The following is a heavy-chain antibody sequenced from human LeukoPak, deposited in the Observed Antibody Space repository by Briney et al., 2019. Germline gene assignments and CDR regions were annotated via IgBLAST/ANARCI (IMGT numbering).Heavy chain of an antibody. CDR2: ISYDGSNK. Sequence: GGSLRLSCAASGFTFSSYAMHWVSQAPGKGLEWVAVISYDGSNKYYADSAKGRFTTSRDNSRNTLYLQMNSLRAEDTAVYYCAREGGAVAHGFDYWGHGTLVTVSS. CDR3: AREGGAVAHGFDY. V-gene: IGHV3-30-3*01. J-gene: IGHJ4*03. D-gene: IGHD6-19*01. CDR1: GFTFSSYA.